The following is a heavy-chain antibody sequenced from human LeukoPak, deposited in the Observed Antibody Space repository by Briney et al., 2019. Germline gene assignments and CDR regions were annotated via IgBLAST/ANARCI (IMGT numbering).Heavy chain of an antibody. V-gene: IGHV4-31*03. CDR3: ARAVATIYHYYYYYMDV. Sequence: SQTLSLTCTVSGGSISSGGYYWSWIRQHPGKGLEWIGYIYYSGSTYYNPSLKSRVTISVDTSKNQFSLKLSSVTAADTAVYYCARAVATIYHYYYYYMDVWGKGTTVTVSS. D-gene: IGHD5-12*01. J-gene: IGHJ6*03. CDR2: IYYSGST. CDR1: GGSISSGGYY.